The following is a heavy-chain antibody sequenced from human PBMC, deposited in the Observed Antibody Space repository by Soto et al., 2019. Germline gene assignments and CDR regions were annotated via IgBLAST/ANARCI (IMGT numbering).Heavy chain of an antibody. D-gene: IGHD3-16*01. J-gene: IGHJ5*02. CDR3: ARELGTSMIFNWFDP. V-gene: IGHV4-4*02. CDR2: IFHSGRT. CDR1: GGSISSNNW. Sequence: PSETLSLTCTVSGGSISSNNWWSWVRQPPGKGLEWIGQIFHSGRTNYNPSLKSRVALSVDKSKNQFSLILTSVTAADTAMYYCARELGTSMIFNWFDPWGQGTLVTVSS.